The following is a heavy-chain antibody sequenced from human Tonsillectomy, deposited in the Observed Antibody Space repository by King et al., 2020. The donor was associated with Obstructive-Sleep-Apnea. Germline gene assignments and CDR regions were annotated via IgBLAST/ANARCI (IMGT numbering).Heavy chain of an antibody. J-gene: IGHJ4*01. Sequence: MQLQESGPGLVKPSETLALTCTVSGGSISNYYWSWIRQPPGKGLEWIGYMYYSGNTNFNPCLKSRVTISADTSKIQFSLRLSSVTAADTAVYYCARHRGVEDYGGYGDYFDYWGQGTLVTVSS. V-gene: IGHV4-59*08. D-gene: IGHD5-12*01. CDR3: ARHRGVEDYGGYGDYFDY. CDR2: MYYSGNT. CDR1: GGSISNYY.